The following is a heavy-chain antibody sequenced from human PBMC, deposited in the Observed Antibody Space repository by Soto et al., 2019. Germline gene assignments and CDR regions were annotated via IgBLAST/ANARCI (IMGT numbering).Heavy chain of an antibody. D-gene: IGHD6-25*01. J-gene: IGHJ6*03. CDR1: GDSISSSRYH. CDR2: IYYSGNT. V-gene: IGHV4-39*01. Sequence: QLQLQESGPGLVKPSETLSLTCTVSGDSISSSRYHWGWIRQPPGKGLEWIGTIYYSGNTYYNPSLKSRVTISVDTSKNQFALKVSSVIAADTAVYYCARHHTALYYYYYMDVWGKGTTVTVSS. CDR3: ARHHTALYYYYYMDV.